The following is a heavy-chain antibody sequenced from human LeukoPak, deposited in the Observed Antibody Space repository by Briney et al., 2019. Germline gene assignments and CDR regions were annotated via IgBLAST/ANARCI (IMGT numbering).Heavy chain of an antibody. CDR3: ARVGRYFDAFDI. CDR2: TRTKANSYTT. J-gene: IGHJ3*02. D-gene: IGHD1-26*01. Sequence: GGSLRLSCAASGFTFSDHYMDWVRQAPGKGLEWVGRTRTKANSYTTEYAASVKGRFSISRDESKNSLYLQMNSLKTEDTAVYYCARVGRYFDAFDIWGQGTMVTVSS. CDR1: GFTFSDHY. V-gene: IGHV3-72*01.